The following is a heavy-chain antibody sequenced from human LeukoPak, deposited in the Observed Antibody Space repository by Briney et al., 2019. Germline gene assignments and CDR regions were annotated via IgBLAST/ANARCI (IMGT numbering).Heavy chain of an antibody. D-gene: IGHD2-21*02. CDR3: AKDGRLLEFDY. Sequence: GGSLRLSCAASGFTFSSYSMNWVRQAPGKGLEWVSPISSSSSYIYYADSVKGRFTISRDNSKNTVYLQMNSLRAEDTAVYYCAKDGRLLEFDYWDQGTLVIVSS. CDR1: GFTFSSYS. CDR2: ISSSSSYI. J-gene: IGHJ4*02. V-gene: IGHV3-21*04.